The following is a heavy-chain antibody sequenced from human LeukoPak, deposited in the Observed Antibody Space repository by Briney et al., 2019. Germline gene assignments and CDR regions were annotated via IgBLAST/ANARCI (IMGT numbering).Heavy chain of an antibody. D-gene: IGHD1-26*01. V-gene: IGHV3-7*01. J-gene: IGHJ4*02. Sequence: PGGSLRLSCAASGFTFSSYGMHWVRQAPGKGLEWVANIKQDGSDIYYVDSVKGRFTISRDNAKNSLYLQMNSLRAEDTAVYYCTRSGTYVFDFWGQGTLVTVSS. CDR1: GFTFSSYG. CDR2: IKQDGSDI. CDR3: TRSGTYVFDF.